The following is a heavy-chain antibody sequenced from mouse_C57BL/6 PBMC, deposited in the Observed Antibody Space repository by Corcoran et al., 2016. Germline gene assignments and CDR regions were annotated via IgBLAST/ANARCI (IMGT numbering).Heavy chain of an antibody. V-gene: IGHV9-3*01. CDR3: ARWVPYAEFAY. J-gene: IGHJ3*01. D-gene: IGHD2-12*01. CDR1: GYTFTTYG. CDR2: INTYSGVP. Sequence: QIQLVQSGPELKKPGETVKISCKASGYTFTTYGMSWVKQAPGKGLKWMGWINTYSGVPTYADDFKGRFAFSLETSASTAYLQINNLKNEDTATYFCARWVPYAEFAYWGQGTLVTVSA.